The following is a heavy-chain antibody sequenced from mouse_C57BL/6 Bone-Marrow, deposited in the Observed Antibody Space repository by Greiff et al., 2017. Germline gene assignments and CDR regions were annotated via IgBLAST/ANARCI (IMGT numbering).Heavy chain of an antibody. CDR1: GYTFTSYW. J-gene: IGHJ3*01. V-gene: IGHV1-52*01. D-gene: IGHD2-3*01. CDR3: ARGSGYDGYPFAY. Sequence: QVQLQQPGAELVRPGSSVKLSCKASGYTFTSYWMHWVKQRPIQGLEWIGNIDPSDSETHYNQKFKDKATLTVDKSSSTAYMQLSSLTSEDSAVYYCARGSGYDGYPFAYWGQGTLVTVSA. CDR2: IDPSDSET.